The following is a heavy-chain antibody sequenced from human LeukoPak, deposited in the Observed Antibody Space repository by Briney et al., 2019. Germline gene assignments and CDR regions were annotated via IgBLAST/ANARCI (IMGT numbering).Heavy chain of an antibody. CDR1: GFTFSSYA. V-gene: IGHV3-23*01. J-gene: IGHJ4*02. CDR2: ISGSGGST. Sequence: GGSLRLSCAASGFTFSSYAMSWVRQAPGKGLEWVSAISGSGGSTYYADSVKGRFTISRDNSKNTLYLQMNSLRAEDTAVYYCAKMAQRGYSSSWFFGYWGQGTLVTVSS. D-gene: IGHD6-13*01. CDR3: AKMAQRGYSSSWFFGY.